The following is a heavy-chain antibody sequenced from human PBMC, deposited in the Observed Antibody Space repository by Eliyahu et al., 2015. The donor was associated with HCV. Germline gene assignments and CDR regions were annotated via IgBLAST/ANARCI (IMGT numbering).Heavy chain of an antibody. CDR2: ISYDGSNK. CDR1: GFTXSSYG. V-gene: IGHV3-30*18. CDR3: AKTDYYDSSY. J-gene: IGHJ4*02. Sequence: QVQLVESGGGVVQPGRSLRLSCAASGFTXSSYGMXWVRQAPGKGLEWVAVISYDGSNKYYADSVKGRFTISRDNSKNTLYLQMNSLRAEDTAVYYCAKTDYYDSSYWGQGTLVTVSS. D-gene: IGHD3-22*01.